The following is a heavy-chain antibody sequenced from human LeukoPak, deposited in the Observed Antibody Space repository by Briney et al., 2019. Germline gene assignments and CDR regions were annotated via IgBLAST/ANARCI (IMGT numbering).Heavy chain of an antibody. Sequence: GGSLRLSCAASGFDFSTYAINWVRQAPGRGLDWVSVLYRDGSTYYADSVKGRFTISRDNSKNMLYLQMNSLRVEDTAVYYCARDSGDGDYTPDMDLWGKGTTVTVSS. CDR1: GFDFSTYA. D-gene: IGHD2-21*02. J-gene: IGHJ6*03. V-gene: IGHV3-53*01. CDR3: ARDSGDGDYTPDMDL. CDR2: LYRDGST.